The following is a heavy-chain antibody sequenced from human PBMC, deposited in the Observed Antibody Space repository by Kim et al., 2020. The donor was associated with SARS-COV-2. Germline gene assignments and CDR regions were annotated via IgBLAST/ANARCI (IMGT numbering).Heavy chain of an antibody. D-gene: IGHD6-13*01. CDR3: ARAQQLGSRVNWFDP. V-gene: IGHV1-3*01. Sequence: ASVKVSCKASGYTFTSYAMHWVRQAPGQRLEWMGWINAGNGNTKYSQKFQGRVTITRDTSASTAYMELSSLRSEDTAVYYCARAQQLGSRVNWFDPWGQGTLVTVSS. CDR2: INAGNGNT. CDR1: GYTFTSYA. J-gene: IGHJ5*02.